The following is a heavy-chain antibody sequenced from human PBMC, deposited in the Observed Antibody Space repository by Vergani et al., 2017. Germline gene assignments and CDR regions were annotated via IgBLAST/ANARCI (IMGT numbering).Heavy chain of an antibody. CDR1: GYSISSGY. Sequence: VQLQESGPGLVKPSETLSITRTVSGYSISSGYHWGWTRQAPGKGLEWVSSISCSSSYIYYAGSVKSRFTISRDNAKHSLYLQMNSLRAEDTAVYYCARGRMVRGLMDVWGQGTTVTVSS. D-gene: IGHD3-10*01. V-gene: IGHV3-21*01. CDR3: ARGRMVRGLMDV. J-gene: IGHJ6*02. CDR2: ISCSSSYI.